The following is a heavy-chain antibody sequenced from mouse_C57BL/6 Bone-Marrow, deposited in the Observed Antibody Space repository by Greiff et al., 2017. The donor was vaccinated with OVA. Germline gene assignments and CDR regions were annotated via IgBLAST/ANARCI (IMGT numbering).Heavy chain of an antibody. J-gene: IGHJ2*01. CDR3: TSLWYPY. V-gene: IGHV14-4*01. CDR2: IDPENGDT. D-gene: IGHD2-1*01. Sequence: EVQLQESGAELVRPGASVKLSCTASGFNIKDDYMHWVKQRPEQGLEWIGWIDPENGDTEYASKFQGKATITADTSSNTAYLQLSSLTSEDTAVYYCTSLWYPYWGQGTTLTVSS. CDR1: GFNIKDDY.